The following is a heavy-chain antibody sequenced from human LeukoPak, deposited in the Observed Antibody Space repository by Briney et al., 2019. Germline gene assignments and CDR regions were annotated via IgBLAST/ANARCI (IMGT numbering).Heavy chain of an antibody. CDR1: GFTFRSYA. Sequence: GGSLRLSCAASGFTFRSYAMHWVRQAPGKGLEWEAAISYDGSNKKYADSVKGRFTISRDNSKNTLYLQMNSLRAEDTAVYYCASTYDSSGYYPHDAFDIWGQGTMVTVSS. J-gene: IGHJ3*02. CDR2: ISYDGSNK. V-gene: IGHV3-30*04. CDR3: ASTYDSSGYYPHDAFDI. D-gene: IGHD3-22*01.